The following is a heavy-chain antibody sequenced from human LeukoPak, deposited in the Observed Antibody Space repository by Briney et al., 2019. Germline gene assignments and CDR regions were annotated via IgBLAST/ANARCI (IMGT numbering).Heavy chain of an antibody. D-gene: IGHD2-15*01. Sequence: SSDKVSCKASGYSFTRYYLHGVGPPPARGRAGMEWINHYNGSPNHAPVPQGWVTMTRDTSISTAYMELSRLRSDDTAVYYCSTGYCSGGRCYGGAFDFWGQGTMVTVSS. CDR1: GYSFTRYY. V-gene: IGHV1-2*04. CDR3: STGYCSGGRCYGGAFDF. J-gene: IGHJ3*01. CDR2: INHYNGSP.